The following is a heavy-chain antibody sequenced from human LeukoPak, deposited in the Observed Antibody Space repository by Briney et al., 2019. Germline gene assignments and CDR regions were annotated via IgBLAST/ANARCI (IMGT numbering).Heavy chain of an antibody. J-gene: IGHJ6*02. CDR1: GYTFTSYG. V-gene: IGHV1-18*01. D-gene: IGHD3-10*01. CDR3: ARGGPTPTGWFGELLPNFNDPYGMDV. Sequence: ASVKVSCKASGYTFTSYGISWVRQAPGQGLEWMGWISAYNGNTNYAQKLQGRVTMTTDTSTRTAYMELRSLRSDDTAVYYCARGGPTPTGWFGELLPNFNDPYGMDVWGQGTTVTVSS. CDR2: ISAYNGNT.